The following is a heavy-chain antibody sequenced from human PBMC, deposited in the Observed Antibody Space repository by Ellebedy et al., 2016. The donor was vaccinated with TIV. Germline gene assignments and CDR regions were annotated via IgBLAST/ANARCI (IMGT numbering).Heavy chain of an antibody. V-gene: IGHV3-30-3*01. CDR2: ISYDGSNK. CDR3: AKGGYGDYEVAFEI. CDR1: GFTFSSYA. J-gene: IGHJ3*02. Sequence: GESLKISXAASGFTFSSYAMHWVRQAPGKGLEWVAVISYDGSNKYYADSVKGRFTISRDNSKNTLYLQMNSLRVEDTAVYYCAKGGYGDYEVAFEIWGQGTLVNVSS. D-gene: IGHD4-17*01.